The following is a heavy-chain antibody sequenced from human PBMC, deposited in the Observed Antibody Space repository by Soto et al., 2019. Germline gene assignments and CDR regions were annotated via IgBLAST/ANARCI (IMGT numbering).Heavy chain of an antibody. V-gene: IGHV3-11*01. J-gene: IGHJ6*03. CDR1: GFTFSDYY. CDR3: ARDVKRFNYIRYDYYNFYMDV. CDR2: ISSSGNTI. Sequence: QVHLVESGGGLVNPGGSLRLSCAASGFTFSDYYMSWIRQAPGKGLEWVSYISSSGNTIYYADSVKGLFTVSRDTAKNSLNLQMNSLRAEDTNVYYCARDVKRFNYIRYDYYNFYMDVWGKGTTVTVSS. D-gene: IGHD4-4*01.